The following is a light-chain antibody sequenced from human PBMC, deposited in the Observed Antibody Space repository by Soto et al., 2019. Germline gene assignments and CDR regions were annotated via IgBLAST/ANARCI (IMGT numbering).Light chain of an antibody. V-gene: IGKV3-20*01. Sequence: EIVLTQSPGTLSLSPGERATLSCRASQSVSSSYLAWYQQKPGQAPRLLIYGASSRATAIPDRFSGSGSGTDFTITNSRLEPEDFAVYYCQQYGSSSPWTFGRGTKVEIK. CDR3: QQYGSSSPWT. CDR2: GAS. CDR1: QSVSSSY. J-gene: IGKJ1*01.